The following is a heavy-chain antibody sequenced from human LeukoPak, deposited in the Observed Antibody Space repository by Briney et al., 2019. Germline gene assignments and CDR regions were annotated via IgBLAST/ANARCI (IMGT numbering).Heavy chain of an antibody. J-gene: IGHJ4*02. CDR3: ASSNYYYGSGSYPTIDY. V-gene: IGHV4-30-4*08. Sequence: SQTLSLTCTVSGGSISSGDYYWSWIRQPPGKGLEWIGYICYSGSTYYNPSLKSRVTISVDTSKNQFSLKLSSVTAADTAVYYCASSNYYYGSGSYPTIDYWVQGTLVTVSS. CDR1: GGSISSGDYY. D-gene: IGHD3-10*01. CDR2: ICYSGST.